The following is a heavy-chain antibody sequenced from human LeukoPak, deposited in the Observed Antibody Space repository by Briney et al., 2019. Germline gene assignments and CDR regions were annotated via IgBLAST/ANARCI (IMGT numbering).Heavy chain of an antibody. CDR1: GFSLAIYG. CDR3: VTTTSAYDI. V-gene: IGHV3-30*02. Sequence: GGSLRLSCVASGFSLAIYGIHWVRQAPGKGLEGGIFIGFDGKDKFYADSVKGRFTISRDNSENTVDLQMNSLRPDDTAIYYCVTTTSAYDIWGQGTLVTVSS. J-gene: IGHJ3*02. CDR2: IGFDGKDK. D-gene: IGHD1-1*01.